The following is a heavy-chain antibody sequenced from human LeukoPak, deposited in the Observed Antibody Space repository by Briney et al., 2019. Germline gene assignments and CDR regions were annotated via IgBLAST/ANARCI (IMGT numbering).Heavy chain of an antibody. CDR2: INPNSGGG. Sequence: VASVKVSCKASGYTFTGYYMHWVRQAPGQGLEWMGWINPNSGGGKYAQNFQGRVIMTTDTSISTAYMELTSLRSDDTAVYYCARSSPPTYYHFYYYMDVWGKGSTVTVSS. V-gene: IGHV1-2*02. D-gene: IGHD6-13*01. J-gene: IGHJ6*03. CDR1: GYTFTGYY. CDR3: ARSSPPTYYHFYYYMDV.